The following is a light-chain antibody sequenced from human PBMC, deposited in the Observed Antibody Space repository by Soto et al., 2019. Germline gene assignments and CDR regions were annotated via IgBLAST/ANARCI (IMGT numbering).Light chain of an antibody. CDR3: QQYGGSPLT. J-gene: IGKJ4*01. V-gene: IGKV3-20*01. Sequence: EIVLTQSPGTLSLSPGERAALSCRASQSVSSSYLAWYQQKPGQAPRLLIYGASSRATGIPDRFSGSGSGTDFTLTISRLEPGDFAVYYCQQYGGSPLTFGGGTTVEIK. CDR2: GAS. CDR1: QSVSSSY.